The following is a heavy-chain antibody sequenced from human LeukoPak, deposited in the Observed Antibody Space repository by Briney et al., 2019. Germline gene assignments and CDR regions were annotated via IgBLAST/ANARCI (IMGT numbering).Heavy chain of an antibody. CDR3: ARAPITVFGVVDNDY. J-gene: IGHJ4*02. V-gene: IGHV3-21*01. CDR1: GFTFSSYS. Sequence: GGSPRLSCAASGFTFSSYSMNWVRQAPGKGLEWVSSISCSSSYIYYAHSVKGRFTISRDDAKTSPYLQMNSLRAADRGVYYCARAPITVFGVVDNDYWGQGTLVTVSS. D-gene: IGHD3-3*01. CDR2: ISCSSSYI.